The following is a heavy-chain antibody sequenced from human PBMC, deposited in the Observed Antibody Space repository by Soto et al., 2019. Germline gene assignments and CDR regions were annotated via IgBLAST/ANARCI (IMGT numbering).Heavy chain of an antibody. J-gene: IGHJ3*02. V-gene: IGHV3-21*01. CDR3: ARGGVATDQDAFDI. D-gene: IGHD2-15*01. CDR2: ISSSSSYI. CDR1: GFTFSSYS. Sequence: EVQLVESGGGLVKPGGSLRLSCAASGFTFSSYSMNWVRQAPGKGLEWVSSISSSSSYIYYADSVKGRFTISRDNAKNSLYLQMNSLRAEDTAVYYCARGGVATDQDAFDIWGQGTMVTVSS.